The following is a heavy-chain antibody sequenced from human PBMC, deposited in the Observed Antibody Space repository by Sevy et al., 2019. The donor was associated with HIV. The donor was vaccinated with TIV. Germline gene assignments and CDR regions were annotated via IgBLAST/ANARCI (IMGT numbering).Heavy chain of an antibody. Sequence: GGSLRLSCEASGFTFSSLSMSWVRQAPGKGLEWVSYIGSDGTTKQYAESMRGRFTISRDNAKNSLYLQINSLGAEETAVYYCAATGGTWDDAFDLWGQGTMVTVSS. CDR2: IGSDGTTK. CDR3: AATGGTWDDAFDL. D-gene: IGHD6-13*01. V-gene: IGHV3-48*01. J-gene: IGHJ3*01. CDR1: GFTFSSLS.